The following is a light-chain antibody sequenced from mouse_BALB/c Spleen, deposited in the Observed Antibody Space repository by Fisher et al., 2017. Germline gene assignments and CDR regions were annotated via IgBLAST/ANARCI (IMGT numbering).Light chain of an antibody. CDR3: QQWSSNPYT. CDR1: SSVSY. J-gene: IGKJ2*01. V-gene: IGKV4-55*01. CDR2: DTS. Sequence: IVLTQSPAIMSASPGEKVTMTCSASSSVSYMYWYQQKPGSSPRLLIYDTSNLASGVPVRFSGSGSGTSYSLTISSMEAEDAATYYCQQWSSNPYTFGGGT.